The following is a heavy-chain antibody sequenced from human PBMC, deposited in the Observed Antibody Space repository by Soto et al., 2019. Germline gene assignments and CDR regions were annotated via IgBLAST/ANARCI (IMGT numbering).Heavy chain of an antibody. CDR2: IIPILGIA. CDR3: ARVTTDYYYYMDV. J-gene: IGHJ6*03. Sequence: QVQLVQSGAEVKKPGSSVKVSCKASGGTFSSYTISWVRQAPGQGLEWMGRIIPILGIANYAQKFQGRVTITADKSTSTAYMELSSLRSEDTAVYYCARVTTDYYYYMDVWGKGTTVTVSS. CDR1: GGTFSSYT. V-gene: IGHV1-69*02. D-gene: IGHD4-4*01.